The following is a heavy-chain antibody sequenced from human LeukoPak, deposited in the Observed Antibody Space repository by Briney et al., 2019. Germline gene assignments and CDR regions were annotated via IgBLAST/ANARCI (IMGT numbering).Heavy chain of an antibody. CDR3: ARGSSWYKDYYYGMDV. V-gene: IGHV4-59*01. CDR2: IYYSGST. Sequence: SETLSLTCTVSGGSISSYYWGWIRQPPGKGLEWIGYIYYSGSTNYNPSLKSRVTISVDTSKNQFSLKLSSVTAADTAVYYCARGSSWYKDYYYGMDVWGKGTTVTVSS. CDR1: GGSISSYY. D-gene: IGHD6-13*01. J-gene: IGHJ6*04.